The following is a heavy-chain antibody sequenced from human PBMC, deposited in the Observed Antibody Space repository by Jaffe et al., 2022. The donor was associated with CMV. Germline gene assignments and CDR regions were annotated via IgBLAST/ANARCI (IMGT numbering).Heavy chain of an antibody. V-gene: IGHV3-74*01. CDR3: ARGYSGYDDY. CDR1: GFTFSSYW. D-gene: IGHD5-12*01. J-gene: IGHJ4*02. CDR2: INSIGTST. Sequence: EVQLVESGGDVVQPGGSLRLSCVASGFTFSSYWMHWVRQAPGKGLVWVSRINSIGTSTDYADSVKGRFSISRDNAENTLYLQMHSLRAEDTAVYYCARGYSGYDDYWGQGTLVTVSS.